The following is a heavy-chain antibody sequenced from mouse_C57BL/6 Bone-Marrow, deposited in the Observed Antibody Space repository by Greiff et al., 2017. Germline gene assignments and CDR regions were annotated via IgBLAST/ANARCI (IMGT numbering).Heavy chain of an antibody. Sequence: DVMLVESGGGLVKPGGSLKLSCAASGFTFSSYTMSWVRQTPEKRLEWVATISGGGGNTYYPDSVKGRFTISRDNAKNTLYLQMSSLRSEDTALYYCASIYYYGSGYFDVWGTGTTVTVSS. CDR3: ASIYYYGSGYFDV. D-gene: IGHD1-1*01. V-gene: IGHV5-9*01. J-gene: IGHJ1*03. CDR1: GFTFSSYT. CDR2: ISGGGGNT.